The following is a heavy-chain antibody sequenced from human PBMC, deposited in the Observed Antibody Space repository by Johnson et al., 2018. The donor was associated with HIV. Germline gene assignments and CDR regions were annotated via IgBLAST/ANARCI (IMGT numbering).Heavy chain of an antibody. D-gene: IGHD2-15*01. V-gene: IGHV3-NL1*01. Sequence: QMLLVESGGGVVQPGGSLRLSCAASGFTFSSYAMHWVRQAPGKGLECVSVIYKGGFVHYADSVKGRFTISRDNSKNTLYLQMNNLRVEDTAGYYCARGPGGGEDALDIWGQGTMVTVSS. CDR1: GFTFSSYA. CDR3: ARGPGGGEDALDI. J-gene: IGHJ3*02. CDR2: IYKGGFV.